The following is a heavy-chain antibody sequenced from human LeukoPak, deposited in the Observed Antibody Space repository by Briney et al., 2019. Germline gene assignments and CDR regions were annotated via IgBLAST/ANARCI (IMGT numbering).Heavy chain of an antibody. CDR1: GGSISSSSYY. Sequence: SETLSLTCTVSGGSISSSSYYWGWIRQPPGKGLEWIGSIYYSGSTYYNPSLKSRVTISVDTSKNRFSLKLSSVTAADTAVYYCARLSLHQYYFDYWGQGTLVTVSS. J-gene: IGHJ4*02. CDR3: ARLSLHQYYFDY. V-gene: IGHV4-39*01. CDR2: IYYSGST. D-gene: IGHD2-2*01.